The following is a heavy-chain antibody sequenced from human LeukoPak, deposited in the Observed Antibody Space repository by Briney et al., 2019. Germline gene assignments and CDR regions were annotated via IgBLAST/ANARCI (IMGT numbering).Heavy chain of an antibody. CDR3: ARDNGVVHGVYYMDV. J-gene: IGHJ6*03. CDR2: IKQDGSEK. V-gene: IGHV3-7*01. CDR1: GFTFSNYW. D-gene: IGHD3-3*01. Sequence: GGSLRLSCAASGFTFSNYWMTWVRQAPGKGLEWVADIKQDGSEKLYVKSVRGRFTISRDNAKMSLFLQMNSLRAEDTAVYYCARDNGVVHGVYYMDVWGKGTTVTAS.